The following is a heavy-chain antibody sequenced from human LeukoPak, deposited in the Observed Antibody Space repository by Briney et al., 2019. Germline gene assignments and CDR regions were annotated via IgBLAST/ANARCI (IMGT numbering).Heavy chain of an antibody. J-gene: IGHJ4*02. CDR3: AKVEYYDFWSGLFDY. D-gene: IGHD3-3*01. V-gene: IGHV3-30*18. Sequence: GGSLRLSCAASGFTFSSYGMHWVRQAPGKGLEWVAVISYDGSNKYYADSVKGRFTISRDNSKNTLYLQMNSLRAEDTAVYYCAKVEYYDFWSGLFDYWGQGTLVTVSS. CDR2: ISYDGSNK. CDR1: GFTFSSYG.